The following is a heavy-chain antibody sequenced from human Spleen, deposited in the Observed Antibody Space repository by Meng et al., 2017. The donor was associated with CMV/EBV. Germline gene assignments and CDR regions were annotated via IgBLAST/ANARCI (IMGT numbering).Heavy chain of an antibody. D-gene: IGHD1-1*01. J-gene: IGHJ4*02. CDR2: ISGSGGST. Sequence: GESLKISCAASGFTFSSYAMSWVRQAPGKGLEWVSAISGSGGSTYYADSVKGRFTISRDNSKNTLYLQMNSLRAEDTALYYCAKAPYGSTDYYFNYWGQGTLVTVSS. V-gene: IGHV3-23*01. CDR1: GFTFSSYA. CDR3: AKAPYGSTDYYFNY.